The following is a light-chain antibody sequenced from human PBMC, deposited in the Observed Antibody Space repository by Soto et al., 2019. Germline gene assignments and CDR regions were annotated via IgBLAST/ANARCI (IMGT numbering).Light chain of an antibody. CDR1: QGISSY. Sequence: HLTQSPSSLSASVGHSVTITCRASQGISSYLAWYQQKQGKAPKLLIYAASTLQSGVPSRFSGSGSGTDFTLTISSLQTEDFATYYCQQLNSYPITFGQGTRLEIK. V-gene: IGKV1-9*01. CDR3: QQLNSYPIT. CDR2: AAS. J-gene: IGKJ5*01.